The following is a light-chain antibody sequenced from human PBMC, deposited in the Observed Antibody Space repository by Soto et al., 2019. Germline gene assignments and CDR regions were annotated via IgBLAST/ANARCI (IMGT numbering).Light chain of an antibody. Sequence: QAVVTQPPSVSGAPGQRVTISCTGSSSNIGAGNDVYWYQQLPGTAPKLLIYGNSNRPSGVPDRFSASKSDSSASLAITGLQAEDEADYYCQSHDSSLSGSVFGTGTKVTVL. CDR1: SSNIGAGND. CDR2: GNS. CDR3: QSHDSSLSGSV. J-gene: IGLJ1*01. V-gene: IGLV1-40*01.